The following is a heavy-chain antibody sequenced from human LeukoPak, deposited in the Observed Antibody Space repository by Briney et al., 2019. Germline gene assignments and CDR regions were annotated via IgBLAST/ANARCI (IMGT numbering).Heavy chain of an antibody. J-gene: IGHJ6*03. D-gene: IGHD6-13*01. Sequence: ASVKVSCKASGYTFTGYYMHWVRQAPGQGLEWMGWMNPNSGNTGYAQKFQGRVTMTRNTSISTAYMELSSLRSEDTAVYYCARSAISSSWYYYYYYMDVWGKGTTVTISS. V-gene: IGHV1-8*02. CDR2: MNPNSGNT. CDR3: ARSAISSSWYYYYYYMDV. CDR1: GYTFTGYY.